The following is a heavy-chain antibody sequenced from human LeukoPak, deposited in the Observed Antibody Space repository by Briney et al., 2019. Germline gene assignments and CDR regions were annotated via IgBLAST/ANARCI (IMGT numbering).Heavy chain of an antibody. CDR3: AKSRSAYPRVDGFDM. CDR2: ISGSGGTT. D-gene: IGHD3-3*01. V-gene: IGHV3-23*01. CDR1: GFTFSTYA. J-gene: IGHJ3*02. Sequence: GGSLRLSCAASGFTFSTYAMSWVRQAPGKGLEWVLAISGSGGTTYNADSVKGRFTISRDNSKSTLYLQMNSLRAEDTALYYCAKSRSAYPRVDGFDMWGQGTMVTVSS.